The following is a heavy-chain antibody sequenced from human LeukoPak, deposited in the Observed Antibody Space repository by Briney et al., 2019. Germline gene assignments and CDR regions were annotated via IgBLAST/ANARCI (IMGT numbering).Heavy chain of an antibody. J-gene: IGHJ4*02. D-gene: IGHD3-10*01. CDR1: GYTFTSYG. CDR2: ISAYNGNT. Sequence: ASVKVSCKASGYTFTSYGISWVRQAPGQGLEWMGWISAYNGNTNYAQKLQGRVTMTTDTSTSTAYMELRSLRPDDTAVYYCARDFPAYYYGSGSSFDYWGQGTLVTVSS. CDR3: ARDFPAYYYGSGSSFDY. V-gene: IGHV1-18*01.